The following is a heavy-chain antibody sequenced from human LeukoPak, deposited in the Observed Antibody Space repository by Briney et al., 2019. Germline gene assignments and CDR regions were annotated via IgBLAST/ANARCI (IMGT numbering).Heavy chain of an antibody. CDR3: ARHYYDILRYYFDY. D-gene: IGHD3-9*01. V-gene: IGHV3-20*04. J-gene: IGHJ4*03. CDR2: INWNGGST. CDR1: GFTFDDYG. Sequence: GGSLRLSCAASGFTFDDYGMSWVRQAPGKGLEWVSGINWNGGSTGYADSVKGRFTISRDNAKNSLYLQMNSLRAEDTALYYCARHYYDILRYYFDYWGKGTTVTVSS.